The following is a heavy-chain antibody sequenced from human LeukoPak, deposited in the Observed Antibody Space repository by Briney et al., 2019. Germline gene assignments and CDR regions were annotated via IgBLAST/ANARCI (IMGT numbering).Heavy chain of an antibody. V-gene: IGHV3-23*01. D-gene: IGHD6-13*01. CDR3: AKDLYSSSWYYFDY. J-gene: IGHJ4*02. CDR2: ISGSGGST. Sequence: GRSLRLSCAASGFTFSSYGMHWVRQAPGKGLEWVSAISGSGGSTYYADSVKGRFTISRDNSKNTLYLQMNSLRAEDTAVYYCAKDLYSSSWYYFDYWGQGTLVTVSS. CDR1: GFTFSSYG.